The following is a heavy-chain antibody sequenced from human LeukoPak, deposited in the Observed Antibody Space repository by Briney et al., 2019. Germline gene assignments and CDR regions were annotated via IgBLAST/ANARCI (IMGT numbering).Heavy chain of an antibody. D-gene: IGHD2-2*02. J-gene: IGHJ3*02. CDR3: ARDLETDIPDAFDI. V-gene: IGHV3-66*01. CDR1: GFNFSSYW. CDR2: IYSGGTT. Sequence: PGGSLRLSCAASGFNFSSYWMSWVRQAPGKGLEWVSVIYSGGTTYYADSVKGRFTISRDNSKNTLYLQMNSLRAEDTAVYYCARDLETDIPDAFDIWGQGTVVTVSS.